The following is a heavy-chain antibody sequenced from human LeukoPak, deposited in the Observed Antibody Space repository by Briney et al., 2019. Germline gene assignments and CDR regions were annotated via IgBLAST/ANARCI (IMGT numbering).Heavy chain of an antibody. V-gene: IGHV4-4*07. CDR3: ARVVGSGWTNWFDP. J-gene: IGHJ5*02. Sequence: PSETLSLTCTVSGGSISSYYWSWIRQPAGKGLEWIGRIYTSGSTNYNPSLKSRVTISVDTSKNQFSLKLSSVTAADTAVYYCARVVGSGWTNWFDPWGQGTLVTVSS. CDR2: IYTSGST. CDR1: GGSISSYY. D-gene: IGHD6-19*01.